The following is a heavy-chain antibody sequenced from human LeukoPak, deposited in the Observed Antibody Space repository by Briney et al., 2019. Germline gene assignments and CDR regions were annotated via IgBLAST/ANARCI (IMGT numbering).Heavy chain of an antibody. CDR1: GFSVSNTY. J-gene: IGHJ4*02. CDR3: AREAPTYYDFWSGYPINPYFDH. D-gene: IGHD3-3*01. CDR2: IYDGVTA. V-gene: IGHV3-66*01. Sequence: GGSLRLSCAASGFSVSNTYMSWVRQAPGKGLEWVSVIYDGVTAHYVDSVKGRFTISRDNSKNSLYLQMNSLRAEDTAVYYCAREAPTYYDFWSGYPINPYFDHWGQGTLVTVSS.